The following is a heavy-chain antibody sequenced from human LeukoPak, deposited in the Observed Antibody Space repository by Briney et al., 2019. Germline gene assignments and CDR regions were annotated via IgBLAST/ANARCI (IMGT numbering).Heavy chain of an antibody. CDR1: GYTFSGTGWY. Sequence: ASVKVSCKASGYTFSGTGWYLFWLRQAPGQGLECMGWIHPNNGDTAYAQKFEGRVAMTRDTSISTAYMELRRLRPDDTAVYFCARDGPAQMVDLDYWGQGTLVTVSS. V-gene: IGHV1-2*02. D-gene: IGHD3-10*01. CDR2: IHPNNGDT. J-gene: IGHJ4*02. CDR3: ARDGPAQMVDLDY.